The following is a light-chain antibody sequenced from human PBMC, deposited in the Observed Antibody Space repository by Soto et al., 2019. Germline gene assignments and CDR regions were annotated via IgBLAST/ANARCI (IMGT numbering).Light chain of an antibody. CDR1: SSDVGSYNL. J-gene: IGLJ3*02. Sequence: QSVLTQPASVSGSPGQSITISCTGTSSDVGSYNLVSWYQQHPGKAPKLMIYEVSTRPSGVSNRFAGSKSGNTASLTSSGLQAEDEADYYCCSYAGNSTWVFGGGTKLTVL. CDR2: EVS. CDR3: CSYAGNSTWV. V-gene: IGLV2-23*02.